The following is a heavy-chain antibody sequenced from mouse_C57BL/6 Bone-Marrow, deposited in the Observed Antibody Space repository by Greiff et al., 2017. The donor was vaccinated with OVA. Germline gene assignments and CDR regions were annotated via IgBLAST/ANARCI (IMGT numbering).Heavy chain of an antibody. D-gene: IGHD3-2*02. V-gene: IGHV5-4*01. Sequence: EVKLMESGGGLVKPGGSLKLSCAASGFTFSSYAMSWVRQTPEKRLEWVATISDGGSYTYYPDNVKGRFTISRDNAKNNLYLQMSHLKSEDTAMYYCARETAQALYWGQGTLVTVSA. CDR3: ARETAQALY. CDR1: GFTFSSYA. J-gene: IGHJ3*01. CDR2: ISDGGSYT.